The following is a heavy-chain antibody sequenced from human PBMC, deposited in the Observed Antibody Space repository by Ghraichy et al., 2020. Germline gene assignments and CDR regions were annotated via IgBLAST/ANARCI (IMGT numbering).Heavy chain of an antibody. CDR3: ARFGITGTLDY. CDR1: GFTFSSYW. Sequence: ESLNISCAASGFTFSSYWMSWVRQAPGMGLEWVASIKPDGNDKFYVDSVKGQFTIYRDNAKNSLYLQMNNLRAEDTAVYYCARFGITGTLDYWGQGTLITVSS. J-gene: IGHJ4*02. V-gene: IGHV3-7*01. D-gene: IGHD1-7*01. CDR2: IKPDGNDK.